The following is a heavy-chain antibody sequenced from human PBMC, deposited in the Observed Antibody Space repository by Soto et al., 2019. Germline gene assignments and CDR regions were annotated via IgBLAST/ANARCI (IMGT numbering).Heavy chain of an antibody. D-gene: IGHD4-17*01. CDR3: ASDIGGGRGYGDYLEP. V-gene: IGHV1-8*01. CDR1: GYTFTSHD. Sequence: QVQLVQAGAEVKKPGASVKVSCKASGYTFTSHDINWVRQATGQRPEWMGWMNPNSGNTGYAQKFQGRVTMTRDNSKRTAYLELSSVTSEDAAVYYCASDIGGGRGYGDYLEPWGQGTLVTVSS. J-gene: IGHJ5*02. CDR2: MNPNSGNT.